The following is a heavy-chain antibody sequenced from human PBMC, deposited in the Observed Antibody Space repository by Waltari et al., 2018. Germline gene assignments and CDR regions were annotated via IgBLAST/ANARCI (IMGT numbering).Heavy chain of an antibody. D-gene: IGHD2-21*02. V-gene: IGHV4-34*01. CDR3: ARQEIIVEVTGDGFDI. J-gene: IGHJ3*02. CDR1: VGSFSGSY. CDR2: IRQRGTT. Sequence: QVQLQQWGAGLLKPSETLSLTCAVYVGSFSGSYWSWLRPPPGKGLAWIGEIRQRGTTNYNPSLKSRVTISLDTSKNQFSLKLSSVTAADTAVYYCARQEIIVEVTGDGFDIWGQGTMVTVSS.